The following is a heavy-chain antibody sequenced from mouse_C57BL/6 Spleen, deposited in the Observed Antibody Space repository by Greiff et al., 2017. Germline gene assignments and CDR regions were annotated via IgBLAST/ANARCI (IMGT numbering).Heavy chain of an antibody. J-gene: IGHJ2*01. CDR2: IDPENGDT. CDR3: TTGAYYSNSFDY. D-gene: IGHD2-5*01. V-gene: IGHV14-4*01. Sequence: EVKLMESGAALVRPGASVKLSCTASGFNIKDDYMHWVKQRPEQGLEWIGWIDPENGDTEYASKFQGKATITADTSSNTAYLQLSSLTSEDTAVYYCTTGAYYSNSFDYWGQGTTLTVSS. CDR1: GFNIKDDY.